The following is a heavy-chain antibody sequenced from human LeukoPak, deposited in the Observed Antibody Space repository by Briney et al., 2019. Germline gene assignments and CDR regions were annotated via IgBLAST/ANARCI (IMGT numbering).Heavy chain of an antibody. J-gene: IGHJ5*02. D-gene: IGHD3-10*01. V-gene: IGHV3-48*02. CDR3: ARGDGVGGSGSYYTYNWFDP. Sequence: PGGSLRLSCAASGFTFSSYSMNWVRPAPGKGLEWVSYISSSSSTIYYADSVKGRFTNSRDNAKNSLYLQMNSLRDEDTAVYYCARGDGVGGSGSYYTYNWFDPWGQGTLVTVSS. CDR2: ISSSSSTI. CDR1: GFTFSSYS.